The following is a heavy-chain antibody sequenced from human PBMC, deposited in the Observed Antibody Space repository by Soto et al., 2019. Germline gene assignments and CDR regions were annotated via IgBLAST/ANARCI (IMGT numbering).Heavy chain of an antibody. Sequence: ESGGGVVQPGRSLRLSCAASGFTFSSYAMHWVRQAPGKGLEWVAVISYDGSNKYYADSVKGRFTISRDNSKNTLYLQMNSLRAEDTAVYYCARDSSSDYFDYWGQGTLVTVSS. D-gene: IGHD6-6*01. V-gene: IGHV3-30-3*01. CDR2: ISYDGSNK. CDR3: ARDSSSDYFDY. CDR1: GFTFSSYA. J-gene: IGHJ4*02.